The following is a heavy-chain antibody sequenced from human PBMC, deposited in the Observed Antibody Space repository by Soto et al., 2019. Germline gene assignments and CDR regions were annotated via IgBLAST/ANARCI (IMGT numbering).Heavy chain of an antibody. Sequence: QVQLVQSGAEVKKPGASVKVSCKPSCYTFTSYGITWVRQAPGQGLEWMGWISPYNGKTNYAQKVQGRVTMTTDTSTSTAYMELRSLRSDDTAVYYCARDYSSGWSTNFWGKGENWFDPWGQGTLVTVSS. D-gene: IGHD6-19*01. CDR2: ISPYNGKT. J-gene: IGHJ5*02. CDR1: CYTFTSYG. V-gene: IGHV1-18*01. CDR3: ARDYSSGWSTNFWGKGENWFDP.